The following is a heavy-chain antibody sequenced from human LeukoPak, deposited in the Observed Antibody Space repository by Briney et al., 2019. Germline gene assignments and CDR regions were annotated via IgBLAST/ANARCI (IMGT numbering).Heavy chain of an antibody. D-gene: IGHD3-9*01. CDR2: INHSGST. Sequence: SETLSLTCAVYGGSFSGYYWSWIRQPPGKGLEWIGEINHSGSTNYNPSLKSRVTISVDTSKNQFSLKLSSVTAADTAVYYCARGRGTYYDILTGYLWARYFDYWGQGTLVTVSS. CDR3: ARGRGTYYDILTGYLWARYFDY. J-gene: IGHJ4*02. V-gene: IGHV4-34*01. CDR1: GGSFSGYY.